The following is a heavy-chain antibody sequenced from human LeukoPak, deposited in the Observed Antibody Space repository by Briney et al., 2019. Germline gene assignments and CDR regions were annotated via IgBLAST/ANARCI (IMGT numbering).Heavy chain of an antibody. D-gene: IGHD5-18*01. CDR3: ARGGGVEAAMALDY. Sequence: TGGSLRLSCAASGFTFNIYAMHWVRQAPGQGLEWVAIVYYDGSVKYYADSVKGRFTISRDNSKNTLSLLMNTLRADDTAVYYCARGGGVEAAMALDYWGQGTLVAVSS. CDR2: VYYDGSVK. J-gene: IGHJ4*02. CDR1: GFTFNIYA. V-gene: IGHV3-30*12.